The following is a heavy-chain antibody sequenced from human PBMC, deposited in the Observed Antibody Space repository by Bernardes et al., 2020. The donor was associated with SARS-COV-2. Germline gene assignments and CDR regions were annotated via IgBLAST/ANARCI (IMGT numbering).Heavy chain of an antibody. D-gene: IGHD2-2*01. V-gene: IGHV4-59*08. CDR3: ARVRYCSSTSCYDDYYYYYYMDV. CDR1: GGSISSYY. J-gene: IGHJ6*03. CDR2: IYYSGST. Sequence: SETLSLTCTVSGGSISSYYWSWIRQPPGKGLEWIGYIYYSGSTNYNPSLKSRVTISVDTSKNQFSLKLSSVTAADTAVYYCARVRYCSSTSCYDDYYYYYYMDVWGKGTTVTVSS.